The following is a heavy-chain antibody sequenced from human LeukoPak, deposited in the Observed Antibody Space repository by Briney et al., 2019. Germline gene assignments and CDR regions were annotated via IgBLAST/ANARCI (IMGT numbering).Heavy chain of an antibody. Sequence: SVKVSCKASGGTFSSYAISWVRQAPGQGLEWMGGIIPIFGTANHAQKFQGRVTITADESTSTAYMELSSLRSEDTAVYYCARERSFGVVTLYYYYGMDVWGQGTTVTVSS. CDR2: IIPIFGTA. CDR1: GGTFSSYA. J-gene: IGHJ6*02. CDR3: ARERSFGVVTLYYYYGMDV. D-gene: IGHD3-3*01. V-gene: IGHV1-69*13.